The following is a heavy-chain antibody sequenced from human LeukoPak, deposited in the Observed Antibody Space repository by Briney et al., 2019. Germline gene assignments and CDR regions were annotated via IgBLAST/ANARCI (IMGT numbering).Heavy chain of an antibody. V-gene: IGHV5-51*01. CDR2: IYPGDSDT. CDR3: ARTEYMDV. CDR1: GYNFGNSW. J-gene: IGHJ6*03. Sequence: GESLKISCKGSGYNFGNSWIAWVRQMPGKGLEWMGIIYPGDSDTKYGPSFQGQVTISADKSISTAYLQWSSLKASDSAIYYCARTEYMDVWGEGTTVTVSS.